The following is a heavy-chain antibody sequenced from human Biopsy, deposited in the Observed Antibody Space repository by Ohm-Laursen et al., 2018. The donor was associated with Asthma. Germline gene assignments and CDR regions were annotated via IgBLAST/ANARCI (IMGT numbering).Heavy chain of an antibody. CDR2: IYYSGST. V-gene: IGHV4-30-4*08. CDR1: GGSINIGDYY. J-gene: IGHJ4*02. Sequence: SETLSLTCTVSGGSINIGDYYWSWIRQHPVKGLEWIGYIYYSGSTYYNPSLKSRVSISLDTSKNQFSLKLYSVTAADTAVYYCARHRGDSSGYYYDSFDYWGQGTLVTVSS. D-gene: IGHD3-22*01. CDR3: ARHRGDSSGYYYDSFDY.